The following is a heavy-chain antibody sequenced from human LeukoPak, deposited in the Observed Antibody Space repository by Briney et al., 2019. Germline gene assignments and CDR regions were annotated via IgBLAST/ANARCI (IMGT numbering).Heavy chain of an antibody. CDR1: GFSFRSDW. CDR3: ARDVAGPGSH. J-gene: IGHJ4*02. D-gene: IGHD3-10*01. Sequence: GGSVRLSCEASGFSFRSDWMHWVRQAPGEGLVWVARTNEYGSITDYADSVKDRFTISRDNAKNTLYLQMNSLRAEDSAVYYCARDVAGPGSHWGPGTLVTVSS. V-gene: IGHV3-74*01. CDR2: TNEYGSIT.